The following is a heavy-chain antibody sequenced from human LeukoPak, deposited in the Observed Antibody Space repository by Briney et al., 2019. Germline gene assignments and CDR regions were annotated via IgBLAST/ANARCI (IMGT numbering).Heavy chain of an antibody. J-gene: IGHJ4*02. D-gene: IGHD2-15*01. Sequence: SETLSLTCTVSGGSISSYYWSWIRQPPGKGLEWIGYIYYTGTTNYNPSLKSRVTISVDTSKNHFSLKLSSVTAADTAVYYCARHTPTGGTPAFGYGGQGPLVTVSS. CDR1: GGSISSYY. CDR3: ARHTPTGGTPAFGY. CDR2: IYYTGTT. V-gene: IGHV4-59*08.